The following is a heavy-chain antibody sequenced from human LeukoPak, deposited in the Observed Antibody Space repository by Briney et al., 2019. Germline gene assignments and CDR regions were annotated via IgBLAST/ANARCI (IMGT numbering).Heavy chain of an antibody. CDR3: ARAGPYVLMVYARPPGKGPFDP. Sequence: SETLSLTCAVYGGSFSGYYWSWIRQPPGKGLEWIGEINHSGSTNYNPSLKSRVTISVDTSKNQFSLKLSSVTAADTAVYYCARAGPYVLMVYARPPGKGPFDPWGQGTLVTVSS. V-gene: IGHV4-34*01. J-gene: IGHJ5*02. CDR1: GGSFSGYY. CDR2: INHSGST. D-gene: IGHD2-8*01.